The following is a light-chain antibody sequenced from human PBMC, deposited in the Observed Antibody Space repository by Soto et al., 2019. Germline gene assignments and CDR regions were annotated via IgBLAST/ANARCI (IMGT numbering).Light chain of an antibody. CDR3: LQFKNWPLT. CDR2: GAS. CDR1: QSVGSN. V-gene: IGKV3-15*01. Sequence: EIVMTQSPATLPVSPGERVTLSCWASQSVGSNLAWYQRKPGQAPRLLIYGASTRVTGIPDRFSGSGSGTEFTLTISSLQSEDFGVYYCLQFKNWPLTFGGGTKVEIK. J-gene: IGKJ4*01.